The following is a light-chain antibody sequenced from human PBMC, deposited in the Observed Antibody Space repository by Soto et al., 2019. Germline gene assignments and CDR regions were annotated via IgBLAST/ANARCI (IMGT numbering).Light chain of an antibody. V-gene: IGKV3-15*01. CDR2: GAS. CDR3: QQYNNWLT. J-gene: IGKJ4*01. Sequence: EIVMTQSPATLSVSPGERATLSCRASQSVSSNLAWYQQKPGQAPRLLIYGASTRATGIPARFSGSGSGTECTLTISSLQSEDFAVYYCQQYNNWLTFGGETKVEIK. CDR1: QSVSSN.